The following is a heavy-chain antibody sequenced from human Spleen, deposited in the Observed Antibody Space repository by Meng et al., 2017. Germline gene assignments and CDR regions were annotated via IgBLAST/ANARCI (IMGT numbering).Heavy chain of an antibody. CDR2: IYYSGST. D-gene: IGHD3-10*01. Sequence: QGPGPCLGRPSETLSLTCTVSGGSGSSGSYYWSWIRQPPGKGLEWIGYIYYSGSTYYNPSLKSRVTISVDTSKNQFSLKLSSVTAADTAVYYCAREVRLGEFLSQSNNWFDPWGQGTLVTVSS. CDR3: AREVRLGEFLSQSNNWFDP. CDR1: GGSGSSGSYY. V-gene: IGHV4-61*01. J-gene: IGHJ5*02.